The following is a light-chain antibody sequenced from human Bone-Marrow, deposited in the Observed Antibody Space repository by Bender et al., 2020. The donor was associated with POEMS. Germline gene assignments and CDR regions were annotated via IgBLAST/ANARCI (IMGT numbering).Light chain of an antibody. V-gene: IGLV2-23*02. CDR1: SGDIGTYNL. CDR3: CSFAGSNSWV. J-gene: IGLJ3*02. CDR2: ELI. Sequence: HSALTQPASVSGSPGQSITISCAGTSGDIGTYNLVSWYQHHPGKAPKLIIYELIQRPSSAPNRFSASKSGNTASLTISSLQTEDEADYYCCSFAGSNSWVFGTGTKLTVL.